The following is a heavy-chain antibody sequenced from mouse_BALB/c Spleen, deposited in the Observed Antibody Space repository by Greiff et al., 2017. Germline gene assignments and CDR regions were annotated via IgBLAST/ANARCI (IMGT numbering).Heavy chain of an antibody. Sequence: EVKLMESGPGLVKPSQSLSLTCTVTGYSITSDYAWNWIRQFPGNKLEWMGYISYSGSTSYNPSLKSRISITRDTSKNQFFLQLNSVTTEDTATYYCARTHYYGSSYGYFDVWGAGTTVTVSS. CDR3: ARTHYYGSSYGYFDV. CDR2: ISYSGST. D-gene: IGHD1-1*01. CDR1: GYSITSDYA. J-gene: IGHJ1*01. V-gene: IGHV3-2*02.